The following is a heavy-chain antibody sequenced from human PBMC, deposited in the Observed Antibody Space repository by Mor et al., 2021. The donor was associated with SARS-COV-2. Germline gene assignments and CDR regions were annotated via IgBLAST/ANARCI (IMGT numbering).Heavy chain of an antibody. CDR2: SSLI. D-gene: IGHD1-1*01. V-gene: IGHV3-48*04. CDR3: TKNDYPGNFDF. Sequence: SSLIFYADSVKGRFTISRDNAKNSVYLQMNSLRAEDTAVYYCTKNDYPGNFDFWGQGTLVTVSS. J-gene: IGHJ4*02.